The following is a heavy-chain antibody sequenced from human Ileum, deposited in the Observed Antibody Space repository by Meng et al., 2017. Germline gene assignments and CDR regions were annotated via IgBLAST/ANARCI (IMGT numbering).Heavy chain of an antibody. CDR2: VYHSGST. Sequence: QVQLQESGPGLVKPSGTLSLTCAVSGGSISTSNWWSWVRQSPGKGLEWIGEVYHSGSTNYNPSLQGRVTILVDKSDNQFSLRLSSVTAADTAVYYCTKESPPTVVSPMGYWGQGIQVTVSS. CDR3: TKESPPTVVSPMGY. CDR1: GGSISTSNW. D-gene: IGHD2-15*01. J-gene: IGHJ4*02. V-gene: IGHV4-4*02.